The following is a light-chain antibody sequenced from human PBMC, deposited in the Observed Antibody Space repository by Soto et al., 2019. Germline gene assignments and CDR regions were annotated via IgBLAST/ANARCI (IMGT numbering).Light chain of an antibody. CDR3: QQYGSSPT. J-gene: IGKJ1*01. CDR2: DAS. CDR1: QSISFN. V-gene: IGKV3-20*01. Sequence: EIVMTQSPAALSVSPGERVTLSCRASQSISFNLAWYQQKPGQAPRLLIYDASNRATGIPDRFSGSGSGTDFTLTISRLEPEDFAVYYCQQYGSSPTFGQGTKVDIK.